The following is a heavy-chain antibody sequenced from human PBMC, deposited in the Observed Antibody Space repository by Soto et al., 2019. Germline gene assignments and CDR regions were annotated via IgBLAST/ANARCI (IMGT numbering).Heavy chain of an antibody. CDR1: GYSFTSYW. Sequence: SLKISCKGSGYSFTSYWIGWVRQMPGKGLEWMGIIYPGDSDTRYSPSFQGQVTISADKSISTAYLQWSSLKASDTAMYYCARQRDSSGYIDAFDIWGQGTMVTVSS. CDR2: IYPGDSDT. J-gene: IGHJ3*02. V-gene: IGHV5-51*01. CDR3: ARQRDSSGYIDAFDI. D-gene: IGHD3-22*01.